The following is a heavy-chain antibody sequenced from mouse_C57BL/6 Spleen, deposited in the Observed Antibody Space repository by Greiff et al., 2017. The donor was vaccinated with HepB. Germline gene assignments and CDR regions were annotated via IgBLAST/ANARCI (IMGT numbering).Heavy chain of an antibody. CDR2: IDPSDSYT. V-gene: IGHV1-69*01. CDR3: ARWEGDYFDD. Sequence: QVQLQQPGAELVMPGASVKLSCKASGYTFTSYWMHWVKQRPGQGLEWIGEIDPSDSYTNYNQKFKGKSTLTVDKSSSTAYMQLSSLTSEDSAVYYCARWEGDYFDDWGQGTTLTVSS. D-gene: IGHD4-1*01. CDR1: GYTFTSYW. J-gene: IGHJ2*01.